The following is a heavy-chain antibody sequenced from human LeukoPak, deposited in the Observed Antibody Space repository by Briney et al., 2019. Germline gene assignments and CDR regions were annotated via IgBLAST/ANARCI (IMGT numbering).Heavy chain of an antibody. CDR2: FDPEDGET. CDR1: GYTLTELS. CDR3: AFDYGGKGTLQFDP. V-gene: IGHV1-24*01. Sequence: ASVKVSCKVSGYTLTELSMHWVRQAPGKGLEWMGGFDPEDGETIYAQKFQGRVTMTEDTSTDTAYVELSSLRSEDTAVYYCAFDYGGKGTLQFDPWGQGTLVTVSS. D-gene: IGHD4-23*01. J-gene: IGHJ5*02.